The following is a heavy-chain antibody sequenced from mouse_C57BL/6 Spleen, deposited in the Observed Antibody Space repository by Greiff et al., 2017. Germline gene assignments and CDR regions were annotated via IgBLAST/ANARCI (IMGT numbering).Heavy chain of an antibody. Sequence: QVQLQQPGAELVMPGASVKLSCKASGYTFTSYWMHWVKQRPGQGLEWIGEIDPSDSYTNYNQKFKGKSTLTVDKSSSTAYMQLSSLTSEDSAVYYCAREDYSWFAYWGQGTLVTVSA. J-gene: IGHJ3*01. V-gene: IGHV1-69*01. CDR1: GYTFTSYW. CDR3: AREDYSWFAY. D-gene: IGHD1-1*01. CDR2: IDPSDSYT.